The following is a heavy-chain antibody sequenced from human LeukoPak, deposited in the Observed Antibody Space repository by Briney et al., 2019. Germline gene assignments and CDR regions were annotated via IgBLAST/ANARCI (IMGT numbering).Heavy chain of an antibody. CDR3: AKISSSSELAYDY. Sequence: SQTLSLTCAISGDSVSSNSAAWNWIRQSPSRGLEWLGRTYYRSKWYNDYAVSVESRITINPDTSKNQFSLQLNSVTPEDTAVYYCAKISSSSELAYDYWGQRTRVTVSS. CDR1: GDSVSSNSAA. V-gene: IGHV6-1*01. CDR2: TYYRSKWYN. D-gene: IGHD6-6*01. J-gene: IGHJ4*02.